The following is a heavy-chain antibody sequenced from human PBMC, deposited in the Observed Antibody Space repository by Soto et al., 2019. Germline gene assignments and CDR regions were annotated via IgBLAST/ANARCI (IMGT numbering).Heavy chain of an antibody. Sequence: SETLSLTCTVSGVSMSSHYWTWRRQPPGKGLEWIGYISYSGSTYYNPSLKSRVTISADTSRNQFSLKLSSVIAADTAVYYCARADPDASVGYWGQGTLVTVSS. CDR3: ARADPDASVGY. J-gene: IGHJ4*01. CDR1: GVSMSSHY. V-gene: IGHV4-59*11. CDR2: ISYSGST. D-gene: IGHD3-16*01.